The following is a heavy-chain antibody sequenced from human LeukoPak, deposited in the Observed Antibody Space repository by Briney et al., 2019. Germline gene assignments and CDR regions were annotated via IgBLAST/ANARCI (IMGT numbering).Heavy chain of an antibody. J-gene: IGHJ4*02. CDR3: ARVEASGYDYGAFDY. Sequence: GGSLRLSCAASGFTFNRYWMSWVRQAPGKELQWVANIKQDGSAKYSVDSVKGRFTIPRDNAKNSLYLQMNSLRAEDTAVYYCARVEASGYDYGAFDYWGQGTLVTVSS. CDR2: IKQDGSAK. D-gene: IGHD5-12*01. V-gene: IGHV3-7*01. CDR1: GFTFNRYW.